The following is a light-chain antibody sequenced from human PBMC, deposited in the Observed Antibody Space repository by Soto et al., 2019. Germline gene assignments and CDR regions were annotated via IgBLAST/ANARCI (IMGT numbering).Light chain of an antibody. CDR2: KAS. V-gene: IGKV1-5*03. Sequence: IQMTQSPSTLSASVGDRVAITCRASQSIGIWLAWYQQKPGQAPRFLIYKASSFESGVPSRFSGSGYGTEFTLTISSLQPDDFATYYCQQYNDYSWTFGQGTKVEIK. CDR1: QSIGIW. J-gene: IGKJ1*01. CDR3: QQYNDYSWT.